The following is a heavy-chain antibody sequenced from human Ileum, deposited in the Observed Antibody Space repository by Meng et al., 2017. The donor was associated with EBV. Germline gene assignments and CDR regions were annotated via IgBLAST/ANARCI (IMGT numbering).Heavy chain of an antibody. CDR3: AKANDYSLNS. CDR1: GDFILSSHW. Sequence: VPLPGLGPDWVKPCEPCPVPSAVSGDFILSSHWGTWVRQPPVKGLEWIGEMHHSGSTYYNPSLKSRVTISLDTFNNQFFLRLTSLTAADTAVYYCAKANDYSLNSWGQGTLVTVSS. V-gene: IGHV4-4*02. CDR2: MHHSGST. J-gene: IGHJ4*02. D-gene: IGHD4-11*01.